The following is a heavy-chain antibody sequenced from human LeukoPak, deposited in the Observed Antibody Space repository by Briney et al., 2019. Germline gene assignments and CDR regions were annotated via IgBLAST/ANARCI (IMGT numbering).Heavy chain of an antibody. V-gene: IGHV4-39*01. Sequence: SETLSLTCTVSGGSISSSSYYWGWIRQPPGKGLEWIGSIYYSGSTYYNPSLKSRVTISVDTSKNRFSLKLSSVTAADTAVYYCARLIYDYVWGSYRSSYYYYGMDVWGQGTTVTVSS. CDR3: ARLIYDYVWGSYRSSYYYYGMDV. J-gene: IGHJ6*02. CDR2: IYYSGST. CDR1: GGSISSSSYY. D-gene: IGHD3-16*02.